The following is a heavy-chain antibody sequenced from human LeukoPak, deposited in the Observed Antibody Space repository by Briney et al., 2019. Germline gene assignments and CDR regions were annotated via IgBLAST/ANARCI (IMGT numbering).Heavy chain of an antibody. CDR1: GFTVSSNY. D-gene: IGHD1-26*01. J-gene: IGHJ4*02. V-gene: IGHV3-66*01. CDR3: VREYWEQRDDFDY. CDR2: IYSGGSA. Sequence: GGSLRLSCAASGFTVSSNYMSWVRQAPGKGLEWVSVIYSGGSAYYEDFVKGRFTISRDNSKNTLYLQMNSMRAEDTAVYYCVREYWEQRDDFDYWGQGTLVTVSS.